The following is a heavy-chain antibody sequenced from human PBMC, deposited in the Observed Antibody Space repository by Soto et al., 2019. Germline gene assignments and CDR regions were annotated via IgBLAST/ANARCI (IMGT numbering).Heavy chain of an antibody. CDR2: ISYDGSNK. CDR3: AKAQLWFGELAYSYYGMDV. Sequence: QVQLVESGGGVVQPGRSLRLSCAASGFTFSSYGMHWVRQAPGKGLEWVAVISYDGSNKYYADSVKGRFTISRDNSKNTLYLQMNSLRAEDTAVYYCAKAQLWFGELAYSYYGMDVWGQGTTVTVSS. V-gene: IGHV3-30*18. J-gene: IGHJ6*02. D-gene: IGHD3-10*01. CDR1: GFTFSSYG.